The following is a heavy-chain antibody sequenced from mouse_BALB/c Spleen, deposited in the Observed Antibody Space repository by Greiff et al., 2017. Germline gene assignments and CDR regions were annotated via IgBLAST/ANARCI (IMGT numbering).Heavy chain of an antibody. J-gene: IGHJ3*01. CDR1: GYTFTSYV. D-gene: IGHD3-1*01. CDR2: INPYNDGT. Sequence: EVQLQQSGPELVKPGASVTMSCKASGYTFTSYVMHWVKQKPGQGLEWIGYINPYNDGTKYNEKFKGKATLTSDKSSSTAYMELSSLTSEDSAVYYCAREGQLGLRSPFAYWGQGTLVTVSA. CDR3: AREGQLGLRSPFAY. V-gene: IGHV1-14*01.